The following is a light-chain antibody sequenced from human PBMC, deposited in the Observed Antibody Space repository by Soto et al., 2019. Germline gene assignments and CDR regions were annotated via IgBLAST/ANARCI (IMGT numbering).Light chain of an antibody. CDR2: EAS. J-gene: IGKJ1*01. Sequence: EIGLTQSPDTLSLSTGERATLSCRASQSVNNFLAWYQQRPGQAPRLLMYEASNRATGVPARFSGSGSGTDFTLTISSLEPEDFAIYYCQQRRNWPPTFGQGSKVAIK. CDR3: QQRRNWPPT. CDR1: QSVNNF. V-gene: IGKV3-11*01.